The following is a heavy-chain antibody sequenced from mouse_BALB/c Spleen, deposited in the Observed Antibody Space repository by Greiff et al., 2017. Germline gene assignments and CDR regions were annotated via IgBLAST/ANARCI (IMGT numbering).Heavy chain of an antibody. CDR2: INPSSGYT. J-gene: IGHJ3*01. CDR3: ARDGYGAWFAY. CDR1: GYTFTSYT. Sequence: VKLMESGAELARPGASVKMSCKASGYTFTSYTMHWVKQRPGQGLEWIGYINPSSGYTNYNQKFKDKATLTADKSSSTAYMQLSSLTSEDSAVYYCARDGYGAWFAYWGQGTLVTVSA. V-gene: IGHV1-4*01. D-gene: IGHD2-2*01.